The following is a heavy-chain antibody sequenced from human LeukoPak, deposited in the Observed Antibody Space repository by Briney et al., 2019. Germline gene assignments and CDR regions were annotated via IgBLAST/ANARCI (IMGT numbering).Heavy chain of an antibody. J-gene: IGHJ5*02. CDR1: GGSIRSYY. D-gene: IGHD3-9*01. CDR3: ARGNYDILTGTYNWFDP. V-gene: IGHV4-59*01. CDR2: IYYSGST. Sequence: SETLSLTCTVSGGSIRSYYWSWIRQPPGKGLEWIGYIYYSGSTNYNPSLKSRVTISVDTSKNQFSLKLSSVTAADTAVYYCARGNYDILTGTYNWFDPWGQGTLVTVSS.